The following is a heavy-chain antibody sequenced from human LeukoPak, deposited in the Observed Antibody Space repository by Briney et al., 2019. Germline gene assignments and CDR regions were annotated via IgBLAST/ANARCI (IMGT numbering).Heavy chain of an antibody. V-gene: IGHV4-39*07. CDR1: VGSISSSSYY. CDR2: IYYSGST. Sequence: SETLSLTCTVSVGSISSSSYYWGWIRQPPGKGLGWIGSIYYSGSTYYNPSLKSRVTISVDTSKNQFSLKLSSVTAADTAVYYCARVNPDGDIVVVPAAMFDYWGQGTLVTVSS. D-gene: IGHD2-2*01. J-gene: IGHJ4*02. CDR3: ARVNPDGDIVVVPAAMFDY.